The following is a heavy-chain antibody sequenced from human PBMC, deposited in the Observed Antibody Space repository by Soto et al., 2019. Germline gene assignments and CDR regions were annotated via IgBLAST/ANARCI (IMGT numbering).Heavy chain of an antibody. CDR1: GYTFTGYY. V-gene: IGHV1-2*04. Sequence: ASVKVSCKASGYTFTGYYMHWVRQAPGQGLEWMGWINPNSGGTNYAQKFQGWVTMTRDTSISTAYMELSRLRSDDTAVYYCARGPSYGGSSLGYWGQGTLVTVSS. CDR3: ARGPSYGGSSLGY. CDR2: INPNSGGT. J-gene: IGHJ4*02. D-gene: IGHD5-12*01.